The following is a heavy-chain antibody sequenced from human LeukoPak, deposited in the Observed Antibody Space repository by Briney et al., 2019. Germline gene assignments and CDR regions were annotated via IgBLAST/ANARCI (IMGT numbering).Heavy chain of an antibody. Sequence: RGSRRLSCAASGFTFSKAPMSWDRQAPGKGLEWVGRVKSKSDGGTIDYGAPVKGRFTMSRDDSQNTLYLQMNSVKTEDTAVYYCKTGLIGDRSYWGKGAIVSVSS. J-gene: IGHJ4*03. V-gene: IGHV3-15*01. CDR3: KTGLIGDRSY. CDR1: GFTFSKAP. CDR2: VKSKSDGGTI. D-gene: IGHD7-27*01.